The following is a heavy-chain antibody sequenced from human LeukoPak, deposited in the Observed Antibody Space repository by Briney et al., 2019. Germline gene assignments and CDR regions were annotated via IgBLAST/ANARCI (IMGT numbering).Heavy chain of an antibody. J-gene: IGHJ6*02. V-gene: IGHV4-39*02. CDR2: IYYTGST. D-gene: IGHD3-9*01. Sequence: PSETLSLTCTVSGASISGSSYYWGWIRQPPGKGLEWIGSIYYTGSTYYNPSLKSRVTISVDTSKNQFSLNLGSVTAADTAVYYCARDRRDYDILTGYYNAPIGMDVWGQGTTVTVSS. CDR3: ARDRRDYDILTGYYNAPIGMDV. CDR1: GASISGSSYY.